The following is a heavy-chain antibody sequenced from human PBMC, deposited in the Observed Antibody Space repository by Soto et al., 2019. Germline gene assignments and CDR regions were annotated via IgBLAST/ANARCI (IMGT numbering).Heavy chain of an antibody. V-gene: IGHV4-31*03. CDR2: IYNTGTT. J-gene: IGHJ5*02. CDR1: GGSVSSDGYY. CDR3: ARVPFGVGEWFDP. D-gene: IGHD3-10*01. Sequence: QVPLQESGPGLVKPSQTLSLTCTVSGGSVSSDGYYWGWIRQLPGKGLEWIGYIYNTGTTYYNPSLMSRLYISLGTSKNQFSLKLNSVTAADTAVYYCARVPFGVGEWFDPWGQGTLVTVSS.